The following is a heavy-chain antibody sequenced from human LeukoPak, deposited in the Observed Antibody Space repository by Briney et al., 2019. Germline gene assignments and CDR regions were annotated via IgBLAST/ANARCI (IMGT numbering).Heavy chain of an antibody. CDR2: ISGSGGST. CDR1: GFTFSSYA. V-gene: IGHV3-23*01. J-gene: IGHJ4*02. Sequence: AGGSLRLSCAASGFTFSSYAMSWVRQAPGKGLGWVSAISGSGGSTYYADSVKGRFTISRDNSKNTLYLQMNSLRAEDTAVYYCANAVVAATWDYWGQGTLVTVSS. D-gene: IGHD2-15*01. CDR3: ANAVVAATWDY.